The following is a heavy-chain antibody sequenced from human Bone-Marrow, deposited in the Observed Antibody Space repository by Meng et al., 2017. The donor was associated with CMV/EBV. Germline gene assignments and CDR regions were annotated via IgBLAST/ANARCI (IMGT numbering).Heavy chain of an antibody. CDR2: IKQDGSEK. J-gene: IGHJ4*02. CDR3: AASSTTWPYYFDY. D-gene: IGHD2-2*01. V-gene: IGHV3-7*01. Sequence: GESLKISCAASGFTFSSYWMSWVRQAPGKGLEWVANIKQDGSEKYYVDSVKGRFTISRDNAKNSLYLQMNSLRAEDTAVYYCAASSTTWPYYFDYCGQGTLVTVSS. CDR1: GFTFSSYW.